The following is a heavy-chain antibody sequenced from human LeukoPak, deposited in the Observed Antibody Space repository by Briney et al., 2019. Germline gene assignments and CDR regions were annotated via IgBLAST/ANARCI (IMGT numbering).Heavy chain of an antibody. CDR2: TYYSGST. CDR1: GVSISSGDYY. D-gene: IGHD3-22*01. Sequence: SETLSLTCTVSGVSISSGDYYWSWIRQPPGKGLEWIGYTYYSGSTYYNPFLKSRVTISVDTSKNQFSLKLSSVTAADTAVYYCARPYYYDSRIDPWGQGTRVTVSS. V-gene: IGHV4-30-4*01. CDR3: ARPYYYDSRIDP. J-gene: IGHJ5*02.